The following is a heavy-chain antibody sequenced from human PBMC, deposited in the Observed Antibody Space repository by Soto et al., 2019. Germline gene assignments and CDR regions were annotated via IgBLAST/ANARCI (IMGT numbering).Heavy chain of an antibody. CDR3: ARAAAGSYYYYGMDV. D-gene: IGHD6-13*01. CDR1: GFTFSTYD. Sequence: QLGGSLRLSCAASGFTFSTYDMHWVRQTTGKGLEWVSGIGTAGDTYYPGSVKGRFTISRENANNSLYLQMNSLGAEDTAVYYCARAAAGSYYYYGMDVWGQGTTVTVSS. V-gene: IGHV3-13*01. CDR2: IGTAGDT. J-gene: IGHJ6*02.